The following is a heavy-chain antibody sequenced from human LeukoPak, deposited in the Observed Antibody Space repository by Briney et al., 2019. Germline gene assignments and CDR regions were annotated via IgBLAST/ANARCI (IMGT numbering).Heavy chain of an antibody. Sequence: GGSLRLSCAASGFTFSSYWMSWVRQAPGKGLEWVANIKQDGSEKYYVDSVKGRFTISRDNAKNSLYLQMNSLRAEDTAVYYCARDLGYCGGDCPSTIWGQGTLVTVSS. J-gene: IGHJ4*02. D-gene: IGHD2-21*02. V-gene: IGHV3-7*01. CDR1: GFTFSSYW. CDR2: IKQDGSEK. CDR3: ARDLGYCGGDCPSTI.